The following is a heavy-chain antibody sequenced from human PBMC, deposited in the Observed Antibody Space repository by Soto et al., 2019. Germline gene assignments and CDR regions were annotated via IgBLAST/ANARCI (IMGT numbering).Heavy chain of an antibody. V-gene: IGHV4-31*03. CDR2: IYYSGST. CDR1: GGSISSGGYY. CDR3: ARVVTTVTPGWFDP. Sequence: QVQLQESGPGLVKPSQTLSLTCTVSGGSISSGGYYWSWIRQHPGKGLEWIGYIYYSGSTHYNPSLKSRVTISVDTSKNQFSLKLSSVTAADTAVYYCARVVTTVTPGWFDPWGQGTLVTVSS. D-gene: IGHD4-17*01. J-gene: IGHJ5*02.